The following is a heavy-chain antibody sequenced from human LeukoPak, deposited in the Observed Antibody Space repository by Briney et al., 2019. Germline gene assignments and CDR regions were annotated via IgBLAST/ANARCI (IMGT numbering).Heavy chain of an antibody. CDR1: GGSFSGYY. D-gene: IGHD3-10*01. Sequence: SETLSLTCAAYGGSFSGYYWGWVRQPPGKALEWIGNIFYSGSTYYSPSLKSRVTISLDTSRNQFSLKLNSVTAADTAVYYCAKSNGYGLIDIWGQGKMVTVSS. CDR3: AKSNGYGLIDI. J-gene: IGHJ3*02. V-gene: IGHV4-34*12. CDR2: IFYSGST.